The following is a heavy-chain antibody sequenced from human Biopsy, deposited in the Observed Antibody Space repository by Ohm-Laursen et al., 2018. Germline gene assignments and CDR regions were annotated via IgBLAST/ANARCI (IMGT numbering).Heavy chain of an antibody. CDR1: GFTFDDYA. CDR2: ISWNSGSI. J-gene: IGHJ3*02. CDR3: ARRAI. Sequence: SLRLSCSASGFTFDDYAMHWVRQTPGKGLEWVSGISWNSGSIDYADSVKGRFTISRDNAKNSLFLQMNSLRAEDTAVYYCARRAIWGQGTTVTVSS. V-gene: IGHV3-9*01.